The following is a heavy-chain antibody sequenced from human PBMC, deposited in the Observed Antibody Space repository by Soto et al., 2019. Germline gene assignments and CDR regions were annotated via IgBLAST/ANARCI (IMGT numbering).Heavy chain of an antibody. D-gene: IGHD3-10*01. V-gene: IGHV3-72*01. J-gene: IGHJ4*02. CDR2: TRNKANSYTT. CDR3: ARGSPIWFGERYYFDY. Sequence: PGGSLRLSCAASGFTFSDHYMDWVRQAPGKGLEWVGRTRNKANSYTTEYAASVKGRFTISRDDSKNSLYLQMNSLKTEDTAVYYCARGSPIWFGERYYFDYWGQGTLVTVSS. CDR1: GFTFSDHY.